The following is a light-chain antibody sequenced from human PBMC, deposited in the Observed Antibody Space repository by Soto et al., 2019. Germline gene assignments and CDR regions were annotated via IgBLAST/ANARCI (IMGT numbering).Light chain of an antibody. Sequence: IVMTQYQDTLSVSPGERGTLSCRASQSVGSNLAWYQKKPGQAPRLLIFGASTRATGIPARLSGSGYGTEFTLTISSLQSEDFAVYYCQQCDNWWTFGQGTKVDIK. J-gene: IGKJ1*01. CDR2: GAS. V-gene: IGKV3-15*01. CDR1: QSVGSN. CDR3: QQCDNWWT.